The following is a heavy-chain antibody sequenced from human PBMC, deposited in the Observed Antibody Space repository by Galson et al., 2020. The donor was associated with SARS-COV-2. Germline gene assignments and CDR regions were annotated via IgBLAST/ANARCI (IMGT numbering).Heavy chain of an antibody. CDR2: ISFDGTKR. J-gene: IGHJ4*02. V-gene: IGHV3-30*18. D-gene: IGHD4-17*01. CDR3: AKDRAYDYGDYFPDY. Sequence: GGSLIPHCLAPQFTLRGYALHWVRPAPGKGLEWVELISFDGTKRYYADSVKGRFTISRDNSKNTLYLQMNSLRAEDTALYYCAKDRAYDYGDYFPDYWGQGTLVAASS. CDR1: QFTLRGYA.